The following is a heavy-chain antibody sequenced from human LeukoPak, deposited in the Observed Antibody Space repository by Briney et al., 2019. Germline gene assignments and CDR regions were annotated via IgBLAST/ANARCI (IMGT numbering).Heavy chain of an antibody. D-gene: IGHD3-3*01. CDR3: VRSGVTYYGSKDYKWPDASDI. CDR1: AGSRSNYY. J-gene: IGHJ3*02. V-gene: IGHV4-4*09. Sequence: PSETLFLTCSVSAGSRSNYYWSWIRQPPGKGLEWIGHIHSNGATSYNPSVKGRVSLSVDTSKNQFSLTLNSVSAADSAVYYCVRSGVTYYGSKDYKWPDASDIWGQGTMVTVSP. CDR2: IHSNGAT.